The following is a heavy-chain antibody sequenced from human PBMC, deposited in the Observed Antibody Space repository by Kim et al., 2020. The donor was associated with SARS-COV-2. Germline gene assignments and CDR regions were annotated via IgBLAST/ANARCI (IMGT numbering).Heavy chain of an antibody. CDR1: GDSIKNYY. J-gene: IGHJ4*02. Sequence: SETLSLTCTVSGDSIKNYYWNWIRQPPGKGLEWIGYIYYTGNINYNPSLKSRVTISVDRSKDQFSLKLSSVTAADTAVYFCAKIAALGTSPFDYWDQGTL. CDR3: AKIAALGTSPFDY. V-gene: IGHV4-59*01. D-gene: IGHD6-13*01. CDR2: IYYTGNI.